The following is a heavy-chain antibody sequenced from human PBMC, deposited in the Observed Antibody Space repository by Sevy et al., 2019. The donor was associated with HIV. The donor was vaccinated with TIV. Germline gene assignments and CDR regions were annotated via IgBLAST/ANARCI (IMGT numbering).Heavy chain of an antibody. D-gene: IGHD2-21*01. CDR1: VFTLSSYT. J-gene: IGHJ4*02. CDR3: VRDERAIASHFDY. CDR2: FDRTDIT. V-gene: IGHV3-48*02. Sequence: GGSLRLSCEASVFTLSSYTRNWVRQSPEKGLEWVATFDRTDITHYADSVKGRFIISRDTAKNSLFLQMNSLRDDDTAMYFCVRDERAIASHFDYWGRGTLVTVSS.